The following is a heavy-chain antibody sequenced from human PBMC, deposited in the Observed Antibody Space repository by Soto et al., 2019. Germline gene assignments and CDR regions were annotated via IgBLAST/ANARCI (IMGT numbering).Heavy chain of an antibody. CDR1: GFTFDDYA. CDR3: ANSTGTTWYYYYGMDV. CDR2: ISWNSGSI. Sequence: EVQLVESGGGLVQPGRSLRLSCAASGFTFDDYAMHWVRQAPGKGLEWVSGISWNSGSIGYADSVKGRFTISRDNAKNSLYLKMNSLRAEDTALYYCANSTGTTWYYYYGMDVWGQGTTVTVSS. D-gene: IGHD1-7*01. J-gene: IGHJ6*02. V-gene: IGHV3-9*01.